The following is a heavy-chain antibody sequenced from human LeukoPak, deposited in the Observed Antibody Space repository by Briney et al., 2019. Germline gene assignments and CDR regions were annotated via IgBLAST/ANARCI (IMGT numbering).Heavy chain of an antibody. CDR2: IYYSGST. J-gene: IGHJ3*02. CDR3: ARLLYFYDSSGYYGDAFDI. D-gene: IGHD3-22*01. CDR1: GGSISSSSYY. V-gene: IGHV4-39*01. Sequence: SETLSLTCTVSGGSISSSSYYWGWIRQPPGKGLELIGSIYYSGSTYYNPSLKSRVTISVDASKNQFSLKLSSVTAADTAVYYCARLLYFYDSSGYYGDAFDIWGQGTMVTVSS.